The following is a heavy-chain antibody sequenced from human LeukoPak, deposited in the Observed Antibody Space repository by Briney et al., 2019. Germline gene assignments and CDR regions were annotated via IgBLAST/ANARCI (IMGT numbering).Heavy chain of an antibody. D-gene: IGHD1-26*01. CDR2: IYHSGST. Sequence: PSETLSLTCTVSGYSISSGYYWGWIRQPPGNGLEWIGSIYHSGSTYYNPSLKSRVTISVDTSKNQFSLKLSSVTAADTAVYYCARDIVGATYRGYFDYWGQGTLVTVSS. CDR3: ARDIVGATYRGYFDY. CDR1: GYSISSGYY. J-gene: IGHJ4*02. V-gene: IGHV4-38-2*02.